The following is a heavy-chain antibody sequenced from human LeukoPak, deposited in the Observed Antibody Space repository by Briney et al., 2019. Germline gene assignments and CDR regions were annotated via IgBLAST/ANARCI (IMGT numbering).Heavy chain of an antibody. CDR2: INEDGGEK. J-gene: IGHJ4*02. CDR1: GFTFNTYW. D-gene: IGHD3-3*01. Sequence: PGGSLRLSCAASGFTFNTYWMSWVRQAPGKGLEWVANINEDGGEKYYVDSVKGRIIISRDNAKNSLYLQMNSLRAEDTAVYYCAREVVRVNLRFLEWARFDYWGQGTLVTVSS. V-gene: IGHV3-7*01. CDR3: AREVVRVNLRFLEWARFDY.